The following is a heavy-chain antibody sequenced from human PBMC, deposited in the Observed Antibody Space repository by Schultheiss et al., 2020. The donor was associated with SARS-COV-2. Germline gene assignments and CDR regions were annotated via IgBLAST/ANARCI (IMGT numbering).Heavy chain of an antibody. V-gene: IGHV4-34*01. CDR2: INHSGVT. CDR1: GGSFSDSY. Sequence: SQTLSLTCAVYGGSFSDSYWSWIRQPPGKGLEWIGEINHSGVTHYIPTLKSRVTISADTSKSQFSLRLISVTAADTAVYYCARVSYYYYGMDVWGQGTTVTVSS. J-gene: IGHJ6*02. CDR3: ARVSYYYYGMDV.